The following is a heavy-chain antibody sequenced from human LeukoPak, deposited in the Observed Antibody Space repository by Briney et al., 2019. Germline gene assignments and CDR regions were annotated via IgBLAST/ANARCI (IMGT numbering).Heavy chain of an antibody. CDR2: IGGSSTSI. D-gene: IGHD6-13*01. J-gene: IGHJ4*02. CDR1: GFTFSTYS. CDR3: AREEGKQQMEAFDY. Sequence: GGSLRLSCAASGFTFSTYSMNWVRQAPGRGLEWVSSIGGSSTSIYYAGSVKGRFTISRDNAKNSLYLQMNSLRAEDTAVYCCAREEGKQQMEAFDYWGQGTLVTVSS. V-gene: IGHV3-21*01.